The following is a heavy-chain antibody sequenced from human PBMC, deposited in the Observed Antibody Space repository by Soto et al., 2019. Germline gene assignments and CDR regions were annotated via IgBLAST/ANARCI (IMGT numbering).Heavy chain of an antibody. D-gene: IGHD2-15*01. Sequence: EVQLVESGGGLVKPGGSLRLSCAASGFTFSSYSMNWVRQAPGKGLEWVSSIISSSSYIYYADSVKGRFTISRDNAKNSLYLQMNSLRAEDTAVYYCARDHRGIVVVVAAYSFDYWGQGTLVTVSS. V-gene: IGHV3-21*02. CDR3: ARDHRGIVVVVAAYSFDY. J-gene: IGHJ4*02. CDR2: IISSSSYI. CDR1: GFTFSSYS.